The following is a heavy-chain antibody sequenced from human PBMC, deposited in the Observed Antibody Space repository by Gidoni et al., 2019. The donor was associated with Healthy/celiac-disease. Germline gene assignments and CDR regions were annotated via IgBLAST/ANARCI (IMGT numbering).Heavy chain of an antibody. D-gene: IGHD2-21*02. V-gene: IGHV3-30-3*01. Sequence: QVQLVESGGGVVQPGRSLRLSCAASGFTFSSYAMHWVRQAPGKGLGWVAVISYDGSNKYYADSVKGRFTISRDNSKNTLYLQMNSLRAEDTAVYYCARDRGGNSGGVYFDYWGQGTLVTVSS. CDR1: GFTFSSYA. CDR2: ISYDGSNK. CDR3: ARDRGGNSGGVYFDY. J-gene: IGHJ4*02.